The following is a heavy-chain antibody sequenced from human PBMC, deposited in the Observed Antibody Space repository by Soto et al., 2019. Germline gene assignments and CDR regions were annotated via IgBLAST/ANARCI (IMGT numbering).Heavy chain of an antibody. CDR3: ARRYGDSFDY. Sequence: KPSETLSLNWPVSGASITTDYWAWIRQHPGRGLEFIAYISDSGTTNYNPSLKSRVTISVDTSKNQFSLKLSSVTAADTAVYYCARRYGDSFDYWGQGTLVTVSS. D-gene: IGHD4-17*01. CDR1: GASITTDY. CDR2: ISDSGTT. V-gene: IGHV4-59*08. J-gene: IGHJ4*02.